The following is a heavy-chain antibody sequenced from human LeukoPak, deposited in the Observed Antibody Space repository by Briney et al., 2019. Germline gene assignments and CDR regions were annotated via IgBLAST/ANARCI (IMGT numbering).Heavy chain of an antibody. D-gene: IGHD5-18*01. CDR2: IGTAGDT. J-gene: IGHJ6*03. V-gene: IGHV3-13*01. CDR3: ARASLDTAMGATGVYYYYYYYMDV. CDR1: GFTFSSYD. Sequence: GSLRLSCAASGFTFSSYDMHWVRQATGKGLEWVSAIGTAGDTYYPGSVKGRFTISRENAKNSLYLQMNSLRAGDTAVYYCARASLDTAMGATGVYYYYYYYMDVWGKGTTVTISS.